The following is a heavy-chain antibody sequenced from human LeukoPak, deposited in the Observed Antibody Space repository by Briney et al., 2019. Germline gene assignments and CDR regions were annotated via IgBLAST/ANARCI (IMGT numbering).Heavy chain of an antibody. D-gene: IGHD6-19*01. V-gene: IGHV3-30*02. CDR2: IRYDGSNK. CDR3: ARDIPYSSGWYAPRAYYYGMDV. CDR1: GFTFSSYG. Sequence: GGSLRLSCAASGFTFSSYGMHWVRQAPGKGLEWVAFIRYDGSNKYYADSVKGRFTISRDNAKNSLYLQMNSLRAEDTAVYYCARDIPYSSGWYAPRAYYYGMDVWGQGTTVTVSS. J-gene: IGHJ6*02.